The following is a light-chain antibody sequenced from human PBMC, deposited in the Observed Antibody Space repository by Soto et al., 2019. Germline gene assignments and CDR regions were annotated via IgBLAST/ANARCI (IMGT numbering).Light chain of an antibody. CDR3: QQYGSSSWT. CDR2: GAA. V-gene: IGKV3-20*01. CDR1: QSVTSSY. Sequence: EMVLTQSPGTLSLSPGERATLSCRASQSVTSSYLAWYQQKPGQAPRLLIYGAASRATGIPDRFSGSGSGTDFTLTISRLDPEDFAVYYCQQYGSSSWTFGQGTKVDIK. J-gene: IGKJ1*01.